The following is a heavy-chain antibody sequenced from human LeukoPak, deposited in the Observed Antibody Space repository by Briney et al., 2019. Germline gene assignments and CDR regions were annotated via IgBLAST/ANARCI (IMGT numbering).Heavy chain of an antibody. CDR2: INAGNGNT. CDR3: ARAYDYVWGSYLQPAEYFQH. Sequence: GASVKVSCKASGYTFTSYAMHWVCQAPGQRLEWMGWINAGNGNTKYSQKFQGRVTMTRDTSISTAYMELSRLRSEDTAVYYCARAYDYVWGSYLQPAEYFQHWGQGTLVTVSS. D-gene: IGHD3-16*02. CDR1: GYTFTSYA. J-gene: IGHJ1*01. V-gene: IGHV1-3*01.